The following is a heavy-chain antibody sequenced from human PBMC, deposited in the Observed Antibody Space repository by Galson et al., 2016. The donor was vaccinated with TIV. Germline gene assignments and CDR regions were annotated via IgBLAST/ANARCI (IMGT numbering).Heavy chain of an antibody. CDR2: VYYTGTS. J-gene: IGHJ3*01. V-gene: IGHV4-31*03. CDR3: AGEHLPHDSLDV. D-gene: IGHD3-3*02. CDR1: GDSVSNAAYY. Sequence: TLSLTCSVSGDSVSNAAYYWTWIHQLPGKGLEWIGNVYYTGTSYYNPSLKSRITMSVDTSKNQFSLKLTSVTAADPAIYFCAGEHLPHDSLDVWGQGTGVTVSS.